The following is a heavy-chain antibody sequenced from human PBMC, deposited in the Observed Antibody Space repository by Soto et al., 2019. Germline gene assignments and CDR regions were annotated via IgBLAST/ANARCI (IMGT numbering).Heavy chain of an antibody. CDR1: GFTFSDYS. V-gene: IGHV3-48*01. CDR3: VRDPEALDY. J-gene: IGHJ4*02. Sequence: EVELVESGGDLVQPGGSLRLSCVASGFTFSDYSMNWVRQTPGKGLEWIAYIYASGGTIYYADSVKGRFTISRDTAKSSLYLQMNSLRAEDTGVYYCVRDPEALDYWGQGTLVTVSS. CDR2: IYASGGTI.